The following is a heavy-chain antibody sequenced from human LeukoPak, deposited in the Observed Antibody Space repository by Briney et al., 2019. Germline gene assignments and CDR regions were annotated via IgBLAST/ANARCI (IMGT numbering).Heavy chain of an antibody. V-gene: IGHV3-72*01. J-gene: IGHJ4*02. CDR3: ARRGFSDSRGYYPDFDY. D-gene: IGHD3-22*01. CDR1: GFTYSDYY. Sequence: GGSLRLSCVASGFTYSDYYMDWVRQAPGKGLGWVGRARNKANSHTTEYAASVKGRFIISRDDSKSPLYLQMNSLKTEDTAVYFCARRGFSDSRGYYPDFDYWGRGTLVTVSS. CDR2: ARNKANSHTT.